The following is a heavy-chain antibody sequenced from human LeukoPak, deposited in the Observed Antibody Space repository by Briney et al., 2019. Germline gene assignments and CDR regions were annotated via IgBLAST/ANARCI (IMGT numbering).Heavy chain of an antibody. CDR1: GFTFSSYW. CDR2: ISGSGGST. CDR3: AKQGYCSGGSCRKGGGGNRGYFDY. D-gene: IGHD2-15*01. V-gene: IGHV3-23*01. J-gene: IGHJ4*02. Sequence: GGSLRLSCAASGFTFSSYWMSWVRQAPGKGLEWVSAISGSGGSTYYADSVKGRFTISRDNSKNTLYLQMNSPRAEDTAVYYCAKQGYCSGGSCRKGGGGNRGYFDYWGQGTLVTVSS.